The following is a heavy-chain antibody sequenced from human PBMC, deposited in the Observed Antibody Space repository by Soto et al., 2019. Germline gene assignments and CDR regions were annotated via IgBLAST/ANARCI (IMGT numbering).Heavy chain of an antibody. D-gene: IGHD2-15*01. Sequence: QVPLVESGGGVVQPGRSLRLSCAASGFTFSSYGMHWVRQAPGKGLEWVAVIWYDGRNKYYADSVKGRFTISRDNSKNTLYLQMNSLRVEDTAVYYCARDTVVAATTANWFDPWGQGTLVTVSS. V-gene: IGHV3-33*01. CDR2: IWYDGRNK. CDR3: ARDTVVAATTANWFDP. CDR1: GFTFSSYG. J-gene: IGHJ5*02.